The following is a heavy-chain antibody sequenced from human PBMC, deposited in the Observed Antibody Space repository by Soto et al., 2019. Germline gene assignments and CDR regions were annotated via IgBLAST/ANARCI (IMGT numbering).Heavy chain of an antibody. CDR2: ISGSGGST. D-gene: IGHD3-9*01. Sequence: PGGSVRLSCAASGFTFSSYAMSWVRQAPGKGLEWVSAISGSGGSTYYADSVKGRFTISRYNSKNTLYLQMNSLRAEDTAVYYCAKDPPYYDILTGYYATSSLDAFDIWGQGTMVTVSS. V-gene: IGHV3-23*01. CDR3: AKDPPYYDILTGYYATSSLDAFDI. CDR1: GFTFSSYA. J-gene: IGHJ3*02.